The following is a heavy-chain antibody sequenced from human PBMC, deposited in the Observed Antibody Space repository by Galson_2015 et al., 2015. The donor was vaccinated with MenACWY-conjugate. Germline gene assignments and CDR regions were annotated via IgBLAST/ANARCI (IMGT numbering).Heavy chain of an antibody. CDR2: VNSDGSGT. CDR3: ARSYVPGSDRKNYYMDV. CDR1: GFTFSSYW. Sequence: SLRLSCAASGFTFSSYWMHWVRLAPGKGLVWVSRVNSDGSGTGYADSVKGRFTISRDNAKNMLFLQMNSLKVEDTAVYYCARSYVPGSDRKNYYMDVWGRGTTVTVSS. D-gene: IGHD3-16*01. J-gene: IGHJ6*03. V-gene: IGHV3-74*01.